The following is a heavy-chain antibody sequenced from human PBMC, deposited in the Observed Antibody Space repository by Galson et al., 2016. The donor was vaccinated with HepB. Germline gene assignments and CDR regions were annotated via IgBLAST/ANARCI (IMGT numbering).Heavy chain of an antibody. D-gene: IGHD4-11*01. Sequence: SLRLSCAASGFSFGGYGMSWVRQAPGKGLEWVSTISGSGIHTFYGDAVKGRFTISRDNSKHTLYLQMRTLRVEDTAVYYCAKGNTVPYYWGQGTLVTASS. J-gene: IGHJ4*02. CDR2: ISGSGIHT. V-gene: IGHV3-23*01. CDR1: GFSFGGYG. CDR3: AKGNTVPYY.